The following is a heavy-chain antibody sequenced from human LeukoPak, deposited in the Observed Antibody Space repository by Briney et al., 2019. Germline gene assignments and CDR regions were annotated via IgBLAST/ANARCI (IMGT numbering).Heavy chain of an antibody. CDR3: AREAAVAGPPYFDY. CDR1: GYTFTGHH. V-gene: IGHV1-2*02. D-gene: IGHD6-19*01. J-gene: IGHJ4*02. CDR2: INPPSGYT. Sequence: GASVKVSCQASGYTFTGHHMYWVRQAPGQGLEWMAWINPPSGYTNYAQKFQGRVTLTRDTSIDTVYMELSRLTYDDTAVYYCAREAAVAGPPYFDYWGQGTLVTVSS.